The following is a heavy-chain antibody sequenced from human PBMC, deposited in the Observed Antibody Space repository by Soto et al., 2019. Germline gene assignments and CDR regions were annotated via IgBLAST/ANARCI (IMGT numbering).Heavy chain of an antibody. V-gene: IGHV3-21*01. CDR3: VTDYYDTSGYPNTFDM. D-gene: IGHD3-22*01. CDR1: GFTLSRHT. Sequence: PGGSLRLSCAASGFTLSRHTMNWVRQAPGKGLEWVSFIGSRTSDIYYADSVKGRFTISRDNAKNSLYLDLTRLRAEDTAVYFCVTDYYDTSGYPNTFDMWGQGTMVTVSS. J-gene: IGHJ3*02. CDR2: IGSRTSDI.